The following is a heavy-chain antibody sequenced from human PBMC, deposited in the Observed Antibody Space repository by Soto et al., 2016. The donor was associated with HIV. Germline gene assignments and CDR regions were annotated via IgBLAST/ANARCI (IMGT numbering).Heavy chain of an antibody. Sequence: EVQLLESGGGLVQPGGSLRLSCAASGFTFSNSAMSWVRQAPGKGLEWVSGISGSGGSTYYADSVKGRFTTSRDNSKSTLYLQVSSLRVEDTAVYYCAKDRITMIRGQDYWGQGTQVTVSS. V-gene: IGHV3-23*01. CDR3: AKDRITMIRGQDY. D-gene: IGHD3-10*01. CDR2: ISGSGGST. CDR1: GFTFSNSA. J-gene: IGHJ4*02.